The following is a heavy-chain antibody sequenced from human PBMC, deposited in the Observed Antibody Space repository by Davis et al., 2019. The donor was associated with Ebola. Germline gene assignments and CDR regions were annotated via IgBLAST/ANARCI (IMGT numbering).Heavy chain of an antibody. D-gene: IGHD3-16*01. CDR1: GFIFDEYT. CDR2: ISWDSRSS. Sequence: SLKISCEASGFIFDEYTMHWVRQPPGKGLEWVSSISWDSRSSGYADSVKGRFTISRDNSKNTLYLQMNSLRAKDTAVYYCARDWAGGATDYWGQGALVTVSS. V-gene: IGHV3-9*01. CDR3: ARDWAGGATDY. J-gene: IGHJ4*02.